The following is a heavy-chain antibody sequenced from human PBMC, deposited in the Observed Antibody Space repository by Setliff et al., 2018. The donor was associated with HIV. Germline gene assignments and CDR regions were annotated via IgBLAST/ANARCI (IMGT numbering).Heavy chain of an antibody. CDR1: GGSFSGFY. CDR3: ARDWGYIAATPDY. J-gene: IGHJ4*02. Sequence: SETLSLTCAVYGGSFSGFYWNWIRQPPGKGLEWIGEINHSGSTNYNPSLKSRVTISVDTSKNQFSLRLSSVIAADTAIYYCARDWGYIAATPDYWGQGTRVTVSS. CDR2: INHSGST. V-gene: IGHV4-34*01. D-gene: IGHD5-12*01.